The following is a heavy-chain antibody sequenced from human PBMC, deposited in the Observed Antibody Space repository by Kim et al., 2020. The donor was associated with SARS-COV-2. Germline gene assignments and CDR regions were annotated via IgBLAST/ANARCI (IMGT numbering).Heavy chain of an antibody. CDR3: AKDCSPLGDYGDYYGGG. J-gene: IGHJ4*02. CDR2: INSDGSST. V-gene: IGHV3-74*01. Sequence: GGSLRLSCAASGFTFSSYWMHWVRQAPGKGLVWVALINSDGSSTNYADSVKGRFTISRDNSKNTLYLQMNSLRAEDTAVYYCAKDCSPLGDYGDYYGGGWGQGTLVPVSS. CDR1: GFTFSSYW. D-gene: IGHD4-17*01.